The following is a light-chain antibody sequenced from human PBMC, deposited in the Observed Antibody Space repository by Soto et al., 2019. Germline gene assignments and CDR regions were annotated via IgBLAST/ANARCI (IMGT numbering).Light chain of an antibody. CDR3: QHFGSSPPKYT. V-gene: IGKV3-20*01. CDR2: VAS. CDR1: QTVSSSH. Sequence: EVVLTQSPGTLSLSPGERATLSCRASQTVSSSHLAWYQQKPGQAPRLLIYVASDRATDIPDRFSGSGSGTDFTLTSIRLEPEDFAVYYCQHFGSSPPKYTFGQGTKLEIK. J-gene: IGKJ2*01.